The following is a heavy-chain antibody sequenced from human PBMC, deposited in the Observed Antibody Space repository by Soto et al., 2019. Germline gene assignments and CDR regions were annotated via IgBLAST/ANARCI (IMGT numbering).Heavy chain of an antibody. V-gene: IGHV1-18*01. CDR1: GYTFTSYG. CDR3: ARVYVTTVTTGGDY. CDR2: ISAYNGNK. D-gene: IGHD4-17*01. J-gene: IGHJ4*02. Sequence: QVQLVQSGAEVKKPGASVKVSCKASGYTFTSYGISWARQAPGQGLEWVGWISAYNGNKNYAQSLQGRVTMTTDTSTSAAYMELRSLRSDDTAVYYCARVYVTTVTTGGDYWGQGTLVTVSS.